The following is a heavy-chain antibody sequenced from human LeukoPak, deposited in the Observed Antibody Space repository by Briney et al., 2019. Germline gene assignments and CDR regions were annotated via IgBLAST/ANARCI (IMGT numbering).Heavy chain of an antibody. D-gene: IGHD1-26*01. J-gene: IGHJ4*02. CDR3: ARDGAWWELRPHYFDY. V-gene: IGHV3-21*01. CDR2: ISSSSSYI. Sequence: GGSLRLSCAASGFTFSSYGMHWVRQAPGKGLEWVSSISSSSSYIYYADSVKGRFTISRDNAKNSLYLQMNSLRAEDTAVYYCARDGAWWELRPHYFDYWGQGTLVTVSS. CDR1: GFTFSSYG.